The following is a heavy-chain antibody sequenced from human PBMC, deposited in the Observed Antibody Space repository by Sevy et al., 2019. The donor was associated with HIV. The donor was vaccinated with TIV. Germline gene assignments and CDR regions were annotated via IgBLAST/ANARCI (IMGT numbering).Heavy chain of an antibody. CDR3: AREGCTKPHDY. J-gene: IGHJ4*02. D-gene: IGHD2-8*01. V-gene: IGHV3-21*04. Sequence: GGSLRLSCAASGFSFSDYWMHWVRQAPGKGLEWVSTLSFGCGEINYADSVKGRFTISRDNSKSSVYLQMNNLRPEDTAVYYCAREGCTKPHDYWGQGTMVTVSS. CDR1: GFSFSDYW. CDR2: LSFGCGEI.